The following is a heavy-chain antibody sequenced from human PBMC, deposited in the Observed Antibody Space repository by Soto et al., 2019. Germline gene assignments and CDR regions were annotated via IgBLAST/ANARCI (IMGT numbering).Heavy chain of an antibody. Sequence: PSETLSLTCTVSGGSISSGGYYWSWIRQHPGKGLEWIGYIYYSGSTYYNPSLKSRVTISVDTSKNQFSLKLSSVTAADTAVYYCARSSHSTVTTFAYWGQGTLVPVSS. V-gene: IGHV4-31*03. CDR3: ARSSHSTVTTFAY. CDR1: GGSISSGGYY. J-gene: IGHJ4*02. D-gene: IGHD4-17*01. CDR2: IYYSGST.